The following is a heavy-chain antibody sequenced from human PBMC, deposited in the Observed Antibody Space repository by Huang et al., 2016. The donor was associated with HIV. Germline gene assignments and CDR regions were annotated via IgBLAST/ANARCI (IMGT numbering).Heavy chain of an antibody. CDR3: ARGLGRTRRFDY. CDR2: MNPKSGNT. V-gene: IGHV1-8*01. J-gene: IGHJ4*02. Sequence: QVQLVQSGAEVRKPGASVKVSCKASGYTFSNYDINWVRQASGHGLEWMGWMNPKSGNTGYAQKFKGRVAMTRNTSMTTAYMELRSLRSDDTAVYFCARGLGRTRRFDYWGQGALVNVYS. D-gene: IGHD2-2*01. CDR1: GYTFSNYD.